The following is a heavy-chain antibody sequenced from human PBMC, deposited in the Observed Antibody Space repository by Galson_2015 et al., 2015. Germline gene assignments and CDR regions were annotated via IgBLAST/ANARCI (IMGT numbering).Heavy chain of an antibody. Sequence: SVKVSCKASGGTFSSSAISWVRQAPGQGLEWMGGIIPIFGTANYAQKFQGRVTITADESTSTAYMELSSLRSEDTAVYYCARGGGAYCGGDCYSTYDYWGQGTLVTVSS. J-gene: IGHJ4*02. CDR2: IIPIFGTA. D-gene: IGHD2-21*02. V-gene: IGHV1-69*13. CDR1: GGTFSSSA. CDR3: ARGGGAYCGGDCYSTYDY.